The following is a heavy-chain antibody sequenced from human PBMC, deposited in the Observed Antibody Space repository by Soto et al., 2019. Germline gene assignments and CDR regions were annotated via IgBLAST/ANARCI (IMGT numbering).Heavy chain of an antibody. V-gene: IGHV3-23*01. CDR1: GFICSSYD. CDR2: ILVDGRA. D-gene: IGHD2-8*02. J-gene: IGHJ3*02. Sequence: GGSPRLSCAASGFICSSYDMSWVRQAPGKGLEWVSTILVDGRAFYVDSVRGRFTISRDTSKNTVYLQMNSLTAGDTALYYCAKATATGGGAFDICGQGTVVTVSS. CDR3: AKATATGGGAFDI.